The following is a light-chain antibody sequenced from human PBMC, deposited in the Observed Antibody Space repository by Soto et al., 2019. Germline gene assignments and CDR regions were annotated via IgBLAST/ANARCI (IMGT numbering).Light chain of an antibody. CDR2: AAS. CDR1: QSIVTY. CDR3: QQSYSTPPWT. V-gene: IGKV1-39*01. J-gene: IGKJ1*01. Sequence: DIQMTQSPSSLSASVWDRVTITCLASQSIVTYLNWYLQKPGKAPKLLIYAASNLQSGVPTRFSGSGSGTDFTLTISSLQPEDFATYFCQQSYSTPPWTFGQGTKVDIK.